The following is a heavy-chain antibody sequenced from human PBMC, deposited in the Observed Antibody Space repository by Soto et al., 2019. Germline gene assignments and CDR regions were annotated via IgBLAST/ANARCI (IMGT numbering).Heavy chain of an antibody. CDR1: GDSISGSNYY. CDR2: SGTT. D-gene: IGHD4-17*01. CDR3: TTYGGNTGRFDY. V-gene: IGHV4-39*01. J-gene: IGHJ4*02. Sequence: SETLSLTCTVSGDSISGSNYYWGWIRQTPGKGLEWIGSGTTYNASLRSRVTISVDTSKNEFSLRLSSVTAADTAVYYCTTYGGNTGRFDYWGQGILVTVSS.